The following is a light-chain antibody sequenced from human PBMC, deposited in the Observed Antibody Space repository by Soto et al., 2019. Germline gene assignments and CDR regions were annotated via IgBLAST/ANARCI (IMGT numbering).Light chain of an antibody. Sequence: IRMTQSPSSLSASTGDRVTITCRASQGISSYLAWYQQKPGKAPKLLIYKASSLESGVPSRFSGSGSGTEFTLTISSLQPDDFATYYCQQYNSYSRTFGQGTKVDIK. CDR2: KAS. CDR1: QGISSY. J-gene: IGKJ1*01. CDR3: QQYNSYSRT. V-gene: IGKV1-5*03.